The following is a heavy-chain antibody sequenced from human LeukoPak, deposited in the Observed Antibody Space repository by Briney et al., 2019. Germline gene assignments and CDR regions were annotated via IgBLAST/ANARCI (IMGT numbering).Heavy chain of an antibody. Sequence: SGGSLRLSCAASGFTFSSYDMHWVRQALGKGLVWVSRINTDGSSTTYADSVRGRFTISRDNAKNALYLQMNSLRAEDTAVYYCARGVGGGGPALNGDYVLDYWGQGTLVTVSS. D-gene: IGHD4-17*01. CDR3: ARGVGGGGPALNGDYVLDY. V-gene: IGHV3-74*01. CDR1: GFTFSSYD. CDR2: INTDGSST. J-gene: IGHJ4*02.